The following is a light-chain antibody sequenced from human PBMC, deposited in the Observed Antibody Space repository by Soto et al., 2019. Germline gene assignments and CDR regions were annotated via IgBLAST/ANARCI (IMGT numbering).Light chain of an antibody. V-gene: IGKV3-20*01. J-gene: IGKJ4*01. Sequence: EIVLTQSPGTLSLSPGERATLSCRASQSVSSSYLAWYQQKPGQAPRLLIYGASSRATGIPDRFSGRGSGTDFTLTISRREPEDFAVYYWQQYGSSPHLTFGGGTKVEIK. CDR2: GAS. CDR3: QQYGSSPHLT. CDR1: QSVSSSY.